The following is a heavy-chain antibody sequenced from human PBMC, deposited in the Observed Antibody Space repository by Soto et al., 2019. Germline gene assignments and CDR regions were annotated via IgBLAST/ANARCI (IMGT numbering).Heavy chain of an antibody. CDR3: ARDPPLSVLVVVATDDF. CDR1: GFTFTNHN. D-gene: IGHD2-21*01. CDR2: ISSSSSFR. V-gene: IGHV3-21*02. Sequence: EVQLVESGGGLVKPGGSLTLSCAASGFTFTNHNMNWVRQAPGKGLEWVSSISSSSSFRNYADSVKGRFSSSRDNDKNLVYLQMDSLRAEDTAVYYCARDPPLSVLVVVATDDFWGQGTLVTVSS. J-gene: IGHJ4*02.